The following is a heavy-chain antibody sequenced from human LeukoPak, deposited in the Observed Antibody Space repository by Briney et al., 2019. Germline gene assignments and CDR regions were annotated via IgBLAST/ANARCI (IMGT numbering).Heavy chain of an antibody. CDR3: ARGLLPSIAVAGTVFDY. J-gene: IGHJ4*02. D-gene: IGHD6-19*01. CDR1: GGSFSGYY. V-gene: IGHV4-34*01. Sequence: SETLSLTCAVYGGSFSGYYWSWIRQPPGKGLEWIGEINHSGSTNYNPSLKSRVTISVDTSKNQFSLKLSSVTAADTAVYYCARGLLPSIAVAGTVFDYWGQGTLVTVPS. CDR2: INHSGST.